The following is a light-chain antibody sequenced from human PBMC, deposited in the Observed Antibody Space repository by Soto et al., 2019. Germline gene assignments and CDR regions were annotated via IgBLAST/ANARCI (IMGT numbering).Light chain of an antibody. Sequence: EIVLTQSPGTLSLSPGERATLSCRASQSVSSSYLAWYQQKPGQAPRLLIYGASSRATGIPDRFSGSGSGTGFTLTTSRLEPDDFAVYYCQQYGSSPGTFGQGTKVEIK. J-gene: IGKJ1*01. V-gene: IGKV3-20*01. CDR1: QSVSSSY. CDR3: QQYGSSPGT. CDR2: GAS.